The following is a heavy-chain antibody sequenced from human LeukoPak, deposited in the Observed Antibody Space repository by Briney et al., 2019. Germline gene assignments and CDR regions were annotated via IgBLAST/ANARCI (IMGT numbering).Heavy chain of an antibody. CDR1: GFTFSSYS. CDR3: ARLTGSKADGMDV. D-gene: IGHD1-14*01. J-gene: IGHJ6*02. V-gene: IGHV3-21*01. CDR2: ISSSSSYI. Sequence: GGSLRLSCAASGFTFSSYSMNWVRQAPGKGLEWVSSISSSSSYIYYADSVKGRVTISRDNARNSLYLQMNSLRAEDTAVYYCARLTGSKADGMDVWGQGTTVTVSS.